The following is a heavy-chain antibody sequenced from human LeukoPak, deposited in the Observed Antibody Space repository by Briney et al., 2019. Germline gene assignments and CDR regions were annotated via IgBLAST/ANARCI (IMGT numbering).Heavy chain of an antibody. V-gene: IGHV3-74*01. D-gene: IGHD3-16*02. CDR1: GFTFSTYW. J-gene: IGHJ3*02. CDR2: INTAGSST. CDR3: ARVAVSGSSYYDYVWGSYRPKDAFDI. Sequence: GGSLRLSCAASGFTFSTYWMHWVRQAPGKGLVWVSRINTAGSSTYYADSVKGRFTISRDNAKNTLYLQMNSLRAEDTAVYYCARVAVSGSSYYDYVWGSYRPKDAFDIWGQGTMVTVSS.